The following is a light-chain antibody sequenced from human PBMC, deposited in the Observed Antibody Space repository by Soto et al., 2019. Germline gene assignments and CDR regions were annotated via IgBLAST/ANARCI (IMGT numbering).Light chain of an antibody. CDR3: QQRSNWPRT. Sequence: EIVLTLSPGTLSLSPGERATLSCRASQSFNSIYLAWYQQKPGQAPRLLIYGASSRATGIPDRFSGSGSGTDFTLTISSLEPEDFAVYYCQQRSNWPRTFGQGTNVDI. CDR1: QSFNSIY. CDR2: GAS. V-gene: IGKV3D-20*02. J-gene: IGKJ1*01.